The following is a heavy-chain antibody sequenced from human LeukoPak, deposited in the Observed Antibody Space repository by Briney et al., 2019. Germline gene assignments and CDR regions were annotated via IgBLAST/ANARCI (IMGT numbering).Heavy chain of an antibody. V-gene: IGHV3-53*01. CDR2: ISSGGNT. CDR1: GFTVTSNY. Sequence: QPGGSLRLSCAASGFTVTSNYMTWVRQAPGKGLEWVSVISSGGNTYSADSVKGRFTISRDNSKNTVYLQMNGLRAEDTAVYYCAREVRGYYFDYWGQGTLVTASS. D-gene: IGHD5-12*01. CDR3: AREVRGYYFDY. J-gene: IGHJ4*02.